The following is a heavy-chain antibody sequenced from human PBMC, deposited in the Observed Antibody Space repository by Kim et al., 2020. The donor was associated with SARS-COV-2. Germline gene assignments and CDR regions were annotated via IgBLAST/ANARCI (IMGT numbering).Heavy chain of an antibody. V-gene: IGHV6-1*01. J-gene: IGHJ4*02. Sequence: YAVSEKSQITINPDTSKSQFSLRLNSVNPEDTAVYYCARDEYSSSLSFDYWGPGTLVTVSS. D-gene: IGHD6-13*01. CDR3: ARDEYSSSLSFDY.